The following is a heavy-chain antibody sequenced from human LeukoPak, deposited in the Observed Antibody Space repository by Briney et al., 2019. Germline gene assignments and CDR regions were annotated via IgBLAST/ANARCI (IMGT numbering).Heavy chain of an antibody. CDR2: MNPNSGNT. CDR3: AREAIFRAFDI. J-gene: IGHJ3*02. D-gene: IGHD3-3*01. V-gene: IGHV1-8*02. Sequence: GASVKVSCKASGYTFTNYDINWVRQATGQGLEWMGWMNPNSGNTGYAQKFQGRVTMTTDTSTSTAYMELRSLRSDDTAVYYCAREAIFRAFDIWGQGTMVTVSS. CDR1: GYTFTNYD.